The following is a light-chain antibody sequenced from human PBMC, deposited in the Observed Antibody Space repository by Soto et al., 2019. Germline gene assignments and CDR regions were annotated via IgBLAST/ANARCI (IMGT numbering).Light chain of an antibody. CDR1: QSVGSNY. CDR2: VAS. Sequence: EVVLTQSPGTLSLSPGERATLSCRASQSVGSNYLAWYQQKPGRAPRLLIYVASSRATGIPDRFSCSGSGTDITLTITRSELEHFAVAYCQRYRSLLWTFGQGTKVDIK. V-gene: IGKV3-20*01. CDR3: QRYRSLLWT. J-gene: IGKJ1*01.